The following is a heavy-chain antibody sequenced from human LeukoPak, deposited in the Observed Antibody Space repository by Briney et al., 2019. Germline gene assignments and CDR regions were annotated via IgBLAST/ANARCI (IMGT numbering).Heavy chain of an antibody. V-gene: IGHV1-8*01. D-gene: IGHD3-10*01. Sequence: GASVKLSCKASGYTFTSYDINWVRQATGQGLEWMGGMNPNGGNTGYAEKFQGRVTMTRNTSISTAYMELSSLRSEDTAVYYCATEMKGLLWFGALFVSEYYFDYWGQGTLVTVSS. CDR3: ATEMKGLLWFGALFVSEYYFDY. CDR2: MNPNGGNT. CDR1: GYTFTSYD. J-gene: IGHJ4*02.